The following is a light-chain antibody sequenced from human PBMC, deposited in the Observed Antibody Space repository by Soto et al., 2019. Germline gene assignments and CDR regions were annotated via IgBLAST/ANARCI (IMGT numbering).Light chain of an antibody. CDR2: EVS. V-gene: IGLV2-14*01. CDR3: VSHAGSSVV. Sequence: QAVVTQPASVSGSPGQSITISCTGTSSDVGAYKYVSWCQQYPGKAPKLIIYEVSNRPSGVSNRFSGSKSGNTASLTISGLQAEDEADYYCVSHAGSSVVFGGGTKLTVL. CDR1: SSDVGAYKY. J-gene: IGLJ2*01.